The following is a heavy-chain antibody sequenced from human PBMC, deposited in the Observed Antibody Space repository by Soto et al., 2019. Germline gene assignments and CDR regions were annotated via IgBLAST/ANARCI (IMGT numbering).Heavy chain of an antibody. CDR1: GFTFSSYA. CDR3: VKDGTPYDFWSGYFSNFDY. CDR2: VSSNGGTT. Sequence: GGSLRLSCSASGFTFSSYAMHWVRQAPGKGLEYVSAVSSNGGTTYYADSVKGRFTISRDNSKNTLYLQMSTLTAEDTAVYYCVKDGTPYDFWSGYFSNFDYWGQGTLVTSPQ. J-gene: IGHJ4*02. D-gene: IGHD3-3*01. V-gene: IGHV3-64D*06.